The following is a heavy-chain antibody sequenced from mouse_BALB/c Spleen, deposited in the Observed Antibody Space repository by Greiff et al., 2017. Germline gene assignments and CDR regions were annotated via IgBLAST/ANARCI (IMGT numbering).Heavy chain of an antibody. D-gene: IGHD2-3*01. CDR3: ARSVIDGFFAY. Sequence: QVQLKQSGPELVKPGASVRISCKASGYTFTSYYIHWVKQRPGQGLEWIGWIYPGNVNTKYNEKFKGKATLTADKSSSTAYMQLSSLTSEDSAVYFCARSVIDGFFAYWGQGTLVTVSA. V-gene: IGHV1S56*01. CDR1: GYTFTSYY. CDR2: IYPGNVNT. J-gene: IGHJ3*01.